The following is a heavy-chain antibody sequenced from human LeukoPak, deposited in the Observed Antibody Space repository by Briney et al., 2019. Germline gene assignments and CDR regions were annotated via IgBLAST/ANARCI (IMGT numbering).Heavy chain of an antibody. CDR3: ARVSSSDALDI. V-gene: IGHV4-38-2*02. J-gene: IGHJ3*02. CDR2: IYHSGST. CDR1: GYSITSPNY. D-gene: IGHD6-6*01. Sequence: SETLSLTCTVSGYSITSPNYWGWIRQPPGKGREWIGSIYHSGSTYYNSSLKSRVTISVDTSKNQFSLKLSSVTAADTAVYYCARVSSSDALDIWGQGTMVTVST.